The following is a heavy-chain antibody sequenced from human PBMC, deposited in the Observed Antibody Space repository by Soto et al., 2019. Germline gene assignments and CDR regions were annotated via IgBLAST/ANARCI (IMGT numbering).Heavy chain of an antibody. CDR2: ISGSGGST. D-gene: IGHD6-6*01. Sequence: HPGGSLRLSCAASGFTFSSYAMSWVRQAPGKGLEWVSAISGSGGSTYYADSVKGRFTISRDNSKNTLYLQMNSLRAEDTAVYYCAKAVPIAARTYYYGMDVCAQGTTVTVSS. CDR3: AKAVPIAARTYYYGMDV. V-gene: IGHV3-23*01. CDR1: GFTFSSYA. J-gene: IGHJ6*02.